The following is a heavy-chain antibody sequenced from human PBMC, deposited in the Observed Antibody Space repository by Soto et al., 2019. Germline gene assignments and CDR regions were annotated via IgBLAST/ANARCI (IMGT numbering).Heavy chain of an antibody. Sequence: QVQLQQWGAGLLKPSETLSLTCAVYGWSLSGYYWSWIGQPPGKGLEWIGEINHSGSTNYNPSLKSRVTISVDTSKNQFSLKLSSVTAADTAVYYCARTYCSSTSCHRVFDPWGQGTLVTVSS. J-gene: IGHJ5*02. CDR1: GWSLSGYY. V-gene: IGHV4-34*01. CDR3: ARTYCSSTSCHRVFDP. D-gene: IGHD2-2*01. CDR2: INHSGST.